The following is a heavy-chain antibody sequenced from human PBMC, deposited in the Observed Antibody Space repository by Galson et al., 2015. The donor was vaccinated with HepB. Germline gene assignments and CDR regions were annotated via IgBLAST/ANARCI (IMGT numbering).Heavy chain of an antibody. CDR2: IFPGDSDT. J-gene: IGHJ5*02. Sequence: QSGAEVKKAGESLKISCKGSGYRFKNYWIGWVRQKPGKGLEWMGMIFPGDSDTRYSPSFEGQVTISVDTSTSTAYLQWSSLKASDSAIYYCARHADRADVVPYPNWFDPWGRGTLVTVSS. V-gene: IGHV5-51*03. D-gene: IGHD2-15*01. CDR3: ARHADRADVVPYPNWFDP. CDR1: GYRFKNYW.